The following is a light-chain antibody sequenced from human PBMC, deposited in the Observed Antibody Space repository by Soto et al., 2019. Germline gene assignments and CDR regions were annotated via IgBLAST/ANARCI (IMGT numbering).Light chain of an antibody. Sequence: QSVLTQPPSVSGAPGQRVTISCTGISANIGAGYDVHWYQQLPGTVPKLLIYDNSHRPSGVPDRFSASKSGNTASLTIYGLPADDEADYYCCSYAGSYSYVFANETKVTV. V-gene: IGLV1-40*01. CDR2: DNS. CDR1: SANIGAGYD. J-gene: IGLJ1*01. CDR3: CSYAGSYSYV.